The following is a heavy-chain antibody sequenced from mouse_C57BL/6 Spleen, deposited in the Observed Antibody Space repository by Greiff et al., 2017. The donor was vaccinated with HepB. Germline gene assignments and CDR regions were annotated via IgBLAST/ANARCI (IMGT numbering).Heavy chain of an antibody. CDR2: IWSDGST. CDR1: GFSLTSYG. V-gene: IGHV2-6-1*01. J-gene: IGHJ4*01. CDR3: ARQGDYDAMDY. Sequence: VQLKESGPGLVAPSQSLSITCTVSGFSLTSYGVHWVRQPPGKGLEWLVVIWSDGSTTYNSALKSRLSIIKDNSKNKDFLKMNSLQTDDTAMYYCARQGDYDAMDYWGQGTSVTVSS.